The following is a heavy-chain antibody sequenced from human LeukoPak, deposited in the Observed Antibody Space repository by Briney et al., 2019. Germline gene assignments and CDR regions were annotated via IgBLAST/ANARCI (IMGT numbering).Heavy chain of an antibody. Sequence: ASVKVSCKASGYTFSSYGISWVRQAPGQGLEWMGWISAYNGNTNCAQKLQGRVTMITDTSTSTAYMELRSLRSDDTAVYYCARTDGYIYFDYWGQGTLVTVSS. CDR3: ARTDGYIYFDY. J-gene: IGHJ4*02. V-gene: IGHV1-18*01. D-gene: IGHD5-24*01. CDR2: ISAYNGNT. CDR1: GYTFSSYG.